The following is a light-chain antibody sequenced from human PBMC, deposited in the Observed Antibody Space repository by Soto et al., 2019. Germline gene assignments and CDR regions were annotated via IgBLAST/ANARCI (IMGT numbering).Light chain of an antibody. J-gene: IGLJ2*01. CDR2: DNN. V-gene: IGLV1-51*01. Sequence: QSVLTQPPSVSAAPGQKVTISCSGISSNIGNNYVSWYQQLPGTAPKLLIYDNNKRPSGIPDRFSGSKSGTSATLGITGLQTGDEADYYCATWDSSLSAGGVVFGGGTKLTVL. CDR3: ATWDSSLSAGGVV. CDR1: SSNIGNNY.